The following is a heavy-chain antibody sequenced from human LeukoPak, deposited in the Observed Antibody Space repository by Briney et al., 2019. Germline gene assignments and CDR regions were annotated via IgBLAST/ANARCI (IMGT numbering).Heavy chain of an antibody. CDR1: GYTFTKYG. CDR2: INPNSSGT. J-gene: IGHJ4*01. D-gene: IGHD3-22*01. CDR3: AAEKTYDSSGYYDY. Sequence: ASVKVSCKASGYTFTKYGISWVRQAPGQGLDWMGWINPNSSGTNYAQKFQGRVTMTRDTSISTAYMELSRLRSDDTAVYYCAAEKTYDSSGYYDYWGQGTLVTVSS. V-gene: IGHV1-2*02.